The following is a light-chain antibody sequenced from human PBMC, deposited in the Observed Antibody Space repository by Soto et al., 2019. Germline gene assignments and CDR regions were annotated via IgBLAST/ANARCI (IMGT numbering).Light chain of an antibody. CDR2: GAS. CDR1: QSVSSNY. Sequence: ALTQSPGTLSSSPGERATLSCRASQSVSSNYLAWYQQKPGQAPRLLIYGASSRATGIPDRFSGSGSGTDFTLTIDRLESEDFAVYFRQQYGDLPWTFGQGTKVDIK. V-gene: IGKV3-20*01. J-gene: IGKJ1*01. CDR3: QQYGDLPWT.